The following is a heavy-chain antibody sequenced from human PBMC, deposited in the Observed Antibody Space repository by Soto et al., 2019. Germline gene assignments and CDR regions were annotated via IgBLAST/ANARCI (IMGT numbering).Heavy chain of an antibody. J-gene: IGHJ6*03. D-gene: IGHD4-4*01. CDR1: GGSFSGYD. Sequence: TSETLSLTCAVYGGSFSGYDWSWIRQPPGKGLEWIGEINHSGSTNYNPSLKSRVTISVDTSKNQFSLKLSSVTAADTAVYYCAGRDSNWRYMDVWGKGTTVT. CDR2: INHSGST. V-gene: IGHV4-34*01. CDR3: AGRDSNWRYMDV.